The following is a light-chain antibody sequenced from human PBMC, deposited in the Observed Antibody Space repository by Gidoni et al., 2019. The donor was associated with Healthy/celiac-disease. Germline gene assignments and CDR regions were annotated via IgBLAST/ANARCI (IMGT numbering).Light chain of an antibody. J-gene: IGKJ2*01. CDR2: DAS. V-gene: IGKV3-11*02. CDR1: QSVSTY. Sequence: EIVLTQSPATLSLSPGARATLSCRASQSVSTYLAWYQQKPGQAPRLLIYDASNRATGIPARFSGSGSGRDFTLTISSLEPEDFAVYYCQQRSNWPPMYTFGQGNKLEIK. CDR3: QQRSNWPPMYT.